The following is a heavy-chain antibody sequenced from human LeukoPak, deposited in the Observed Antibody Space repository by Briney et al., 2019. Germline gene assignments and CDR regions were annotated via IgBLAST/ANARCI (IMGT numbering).Heavy chain of an antibody. CDR3: AKQSAGSAAWYSLHYDF. CDR1: GFTFSSYS. J-gene: IGHJ4*02. D-gene: IGHD6-13*01. V-gene: IGHV3-48*02. CDR2: ITTSGTAM. Sequence: GGSLRLSCAASGFTFSSYSMNWVRQAPGKGLEWVSHITTSGTAMFYADSVKGRFTISRDNAKNSLYLQMNSLRDEDTAVYFCAKQSAGSAAWYSLHYDFWGQGTLVTVSS.